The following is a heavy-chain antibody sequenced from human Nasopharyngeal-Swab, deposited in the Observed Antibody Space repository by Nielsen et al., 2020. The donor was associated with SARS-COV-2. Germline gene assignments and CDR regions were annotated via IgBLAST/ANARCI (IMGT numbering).Heavy chain of an antibody. CDR3: ASGHTNGYPYHSYYYMDV. Sequence: WIRQSQGKGLEWIAFITYNGNTYYDPSLKSRVSLSLDTSGNQISLNLTAVTAADTAVYYCASGHTNGYPYHSYYYMDVWGKGTTVTVSS. J-gene: IGHJ6*03. CDR2: ITYNGNT. V-gene: IGHV4-31*02. D-gene: IGHD2-8*01.